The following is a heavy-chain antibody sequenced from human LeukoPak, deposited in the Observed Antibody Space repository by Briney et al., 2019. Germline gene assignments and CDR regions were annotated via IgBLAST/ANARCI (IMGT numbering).Heavy chain of an antibody. V-gene: IGHV4-39*07. J-gene: IGHJ4*02. D-gene: IGHD4-23*01. CDR3: ARRVNYGGFDY. CDR2: INHSGST. CDR1: GGSISSSSYY. Sequence: SETLSLTCTVSGGSISSSSYYWGWIRQPPGKGLEWIGEINHSGSTNYNPSLKSRVTISVDSSMNQFSLRLSSVTAADTAVYYCARRVNYGGFDYWGQGTLVTVSS.